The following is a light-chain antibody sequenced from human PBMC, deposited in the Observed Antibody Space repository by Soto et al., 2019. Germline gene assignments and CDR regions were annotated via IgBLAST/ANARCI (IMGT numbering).Light chain of an antibody. Sequence: QSVLTQPPSVSAAPGQKVTIPCSGSSSNIGNNYVSWYQQLPGTAPKLLIYENNKRPSGIPDRFSGSKSGTSATLGITGLQTGDEADYYCGTWDSSLSAGFYVFGTGTKFTVL. CDR3: GTWDSSLSAGFYV. V-gene: IGLV1-51*02. CDR1: SSNIGNNY. J-gene: IGLJ1*01. CDR2: ENN.